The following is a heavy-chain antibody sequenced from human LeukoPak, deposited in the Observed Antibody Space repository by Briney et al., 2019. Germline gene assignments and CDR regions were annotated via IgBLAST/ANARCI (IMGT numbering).Heavy chain of an antibody. Sequence: PSETLSLTCTVSGGSISRDYWSWIRQPPGKGLEWIGYIYCSGSTNYNPSLKSRVTISVDTSKNQFSLKLSSVTAADTAVYYCARSGPRGWFDPWGQGTLVTVSS. J-gene: IGHJ5*02. D-gene: IGHD1-14*01. CDR1: GGSISRDY. CDR2: IYCSGST. CDR3: ARSGPRGWFDP. V-gene: IGHV4-59*08.